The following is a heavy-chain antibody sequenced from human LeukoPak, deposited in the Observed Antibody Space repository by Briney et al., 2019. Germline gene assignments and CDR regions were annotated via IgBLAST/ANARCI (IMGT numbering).Heavy chain of an antibody. CDR3: ARDRAWNYFDY. CDR1: GFTFSSYA. CDR2: ISYDGSNK. V-gene: IGHV3-30*04. J-gene: IGHJ4*02. Sequence: GRSLRLSCAASGFTFSSYAMHWVRQAPGKGLEWVAVISYDGSNKYYADSVKGRFTISRDNSKNTLYLQMNSLRAEGTAVYYCARDRAWNYFDYWGQGTLVTVSS. D-gene: IGHD3-3*01.